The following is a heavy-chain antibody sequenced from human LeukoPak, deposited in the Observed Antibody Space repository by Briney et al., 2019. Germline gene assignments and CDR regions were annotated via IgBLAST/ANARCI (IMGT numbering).Heavy chain of an antibody. CDR2: IIPIFGIA. J-gene: IGHJ6*02. CDR1: GGTFSSYA. D-gene: IGHD5-12*01. Sequence: SVKVSCKASGGTFSSYAISWVRQDPGQGLEWMGRIIPIFGIANYAQKFQGRVTITADKSTSTAYMELSSLRSEDTAVYYCARDQLGDGYSGYDGMDVWGQGTTVTVSS. CDR3: ARDQLGDGYSGYDGMDV. V-gene: IGHV1-69*04.